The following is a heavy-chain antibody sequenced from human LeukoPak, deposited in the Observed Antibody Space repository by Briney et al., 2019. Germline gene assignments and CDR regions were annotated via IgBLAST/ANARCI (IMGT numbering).Heavy chain of an antibody. V-gene: IGHV5-51*01. J-gene: IGHJ5*02. Sequence: GESLKISCKASGYTFINFWIGWVRQMPGKGLEWMGIIYPGDSSTKYSPSFQGRVAISTDASINTAFLQVNNLEASDTAIYYCARHSGVGVVRIVDAWEQGTPVTISS. CDR1: GYTFINFW. D-gene: IGHD2-15*01. CDR2: IYPGDSST. CDR3: ARHSGVGVVRIVDA.